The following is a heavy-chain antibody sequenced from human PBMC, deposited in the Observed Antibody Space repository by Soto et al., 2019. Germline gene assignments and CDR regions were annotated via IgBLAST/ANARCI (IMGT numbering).Heavy chain of an antibody. Sequence: ASETLSLTCTVSGGSINSNKYYWGWVRQPPGRGLEWIAGLYYTGSNFYNQSLKNRVSISVDTSKNQFSLNVYSVTAADTAVYYCARPPPGQAPLYPPRLDFWGQGVKVTVSS. D-gene: IGHD2-2*02. V-gene: IGHV4-39*01. CDR3: ARPPPGQAPLYPPRLDF. CDR1: GGSINSNKYY. CDR2: LYYTGSN. J-gene: IGHJ4*02.